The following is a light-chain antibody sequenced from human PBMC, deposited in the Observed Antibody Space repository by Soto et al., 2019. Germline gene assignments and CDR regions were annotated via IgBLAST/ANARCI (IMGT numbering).Light chain of an antibody. CDR3: QQYDSLPRT. Sequence: EIVMTQSPATLSLSPGQRATLSCRASQSVSSKLAWYQQKPGQAPRLLIYGAFSRATGIPDRFSGSGSGTDFNLTISSLQPEDIATYYCQQYDSLPRTFGQGTKVDIK. J-gene: IGKJ1*01. V-gene: IGKV3D-15*01. CDR2: GAF. CDR1: QSVSSK.